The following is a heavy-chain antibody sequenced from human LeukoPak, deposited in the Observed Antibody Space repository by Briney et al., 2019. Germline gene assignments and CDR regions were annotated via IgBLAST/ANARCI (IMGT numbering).Heavy chain of an antibody. V-gene: IGHV3-23*01. CDR3: TSQTYVGNGRYYSDN. Sequence: GGSPRLSCATSGFTFSTYTMTWVRQAPGKGLEWVAIINNSGGTTYYADSVRGRFTVSRDNSRNTLYLLLESLRAEDTAVYYCTSQTYVGNGRYYSDNWGQGTLVTVTS. D-gene: IGHD3-10*01. CDR2: INNSGGTT. J-gene: IGHJ4*02. CDR1: GFTFSTYT.